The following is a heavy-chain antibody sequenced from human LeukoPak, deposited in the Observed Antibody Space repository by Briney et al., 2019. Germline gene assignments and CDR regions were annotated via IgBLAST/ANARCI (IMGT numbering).Heavy chain of an antibody. CDR2: VSSDGGIK. CDR3: ARDSETTPIHVLGY. V-gene: IGHV3-30-3*01. Sequence: GGSLRLSCAASGFIFSSYAMHWVRQAPGKGLEWVTLVSSDGGIKYYADSVKGRFSVSRDISKNTLYLQMNSLRVDDTAVYYCARDSETTPIHVLGYWGQGTLVTVSS. CDR1: GFIFSSYA. J-gene: IGHJ4*02. D-gene: IGHD2-15*01.